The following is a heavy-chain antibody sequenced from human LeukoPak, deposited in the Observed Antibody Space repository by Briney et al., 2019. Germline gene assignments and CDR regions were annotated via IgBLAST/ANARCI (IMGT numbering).Heavy chain of an antibody. V-gene: IGHV3-23*01. CDR3: AKRGVVIRVILVGFHKEANYFDS. Sequence: GGALRLSCAVSGITLSNYGMSWVRQAPGKGLEGVAGISDSGGRTNYAASVKGRFTISRDNRKNTLYLQMSSLRAEDTAVYLCAKRGVVIRVILVGFHKEANYFDSWGQGALVTVSS. D-gene: IGHD3-22*01. J-gene: IGHJ4*02. CDR1: GITLSNYG. CDR2: ISDSGGRT.